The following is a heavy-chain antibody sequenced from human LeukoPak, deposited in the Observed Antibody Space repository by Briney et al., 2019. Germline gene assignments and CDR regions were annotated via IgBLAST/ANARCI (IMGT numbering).Heavy chain of an antibody. Sequence: GGSLRLSCAASGFTFSSYEMNWVRQAPGKGLEWVSYISSSGSTIYYADSVKGRFTISRDNAKTSLYLQMNSLRAEVTAVYYCARVSPNTVTTLQYFDYWGQGTLVTVSS. CDR3: ARVSPNTVTTLQYFDY. D-gene: IGHD4-17*01. CDR1: GFTFSSYE. J-gene: IGHJ4*02. CDR2: ISSSGSTI. V-gene: IGHV3-48*03.